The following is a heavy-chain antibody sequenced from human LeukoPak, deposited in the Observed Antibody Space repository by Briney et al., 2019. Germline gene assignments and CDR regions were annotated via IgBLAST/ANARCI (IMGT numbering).Heavy chain of an antibody. D-gene: IGHD3-22*01. CDR1: GGSISSSNYY. J-gene: IGHJ4*02. Sequence: SETLSLTCSVSGGSISSSNYYWGWIRQPPGKGLEWIGSIDYSGSTYYNPSLKSRVTISVDTSKNQFSLKLSSVTAADTAVYYCARELRDYDSSGLWGQGTLVTVSS. CDR2: IDYSGST. V-gene: IGHV4-39*07. CDR3: ARELRDYDSSGL.